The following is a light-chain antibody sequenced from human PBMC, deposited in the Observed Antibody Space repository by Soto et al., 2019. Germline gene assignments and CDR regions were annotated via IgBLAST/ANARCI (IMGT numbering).Light chain of an antibody. J-gene: IGLJ1*01. CDR2: EVN. CDR3: TSYRSSSTLDV. CDR1: SSDVGGYNY. Sequence: QSVLTQPASVSGSPGQSITISCTVTSSDVGGYNYVSWYQQYPGKAPKLIIYEVNKRPSGVSNRFSGSKSGNTASLTISGLQADDESDYYCTSYRSSSTLDVFGTGTKVTVL. V-gene: IGLV2-14*01.